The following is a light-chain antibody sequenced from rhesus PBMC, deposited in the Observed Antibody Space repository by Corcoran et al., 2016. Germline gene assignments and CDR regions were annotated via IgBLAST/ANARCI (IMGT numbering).Light chain of an antibody. Sequence: DIQMTQSQSSLSASVGDTVTITCRASQGISNYLDWYQQKPRKAPKPLSYTASNLERGVPSRFIGSGSGTDFDITSRSLQPEDFATYYCQQHNTYPFSFGQGTKVEIK. V-gene: IGKV1S14*01. CDR2: TAS. CDR1: QGISNY. CDR3: QQHNTYPFS. J-gene: IGKJ2*01.